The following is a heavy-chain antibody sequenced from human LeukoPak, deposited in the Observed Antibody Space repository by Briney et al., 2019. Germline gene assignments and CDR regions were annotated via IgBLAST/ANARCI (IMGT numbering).Heavy chain of an antibody. V-gene: IGHV1-8*01. D-gene: IGHD3-22*01. CDR1: GYTFTSYD. J-gene: IGHJ3*02. CDR3: ARAGVWDYSDSSGYHNAAFDI. CDR2: MNPNSGNT. Sequence: VASVKVSCKASGYTFTSYDINWVRQATGQGLEWMGWMNPNSGNTGYAQKFQGRVTMTRNTSISTAYMDLSRLRSDDTAVYYCARAGVWDYSDSSGYHNAAFDIWGQGTMVTVSS.